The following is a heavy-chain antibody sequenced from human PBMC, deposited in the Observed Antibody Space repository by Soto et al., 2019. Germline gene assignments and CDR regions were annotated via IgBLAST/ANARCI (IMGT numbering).Heavy chain of an antibody. J-gene: IGHJ3*02. CDR3: ARHYCSSTSCYAYAFDI. CDR1: GGSISSGGHY. Sequence: SETLSLTCTVSGGSISSGGHYWSWIRQHPGKGLEWIGYIYYTGSTYYNPSLKSRVTISVDTSKNQFSLKLSSVTAADTAVYYCARHYCSSTSCYAYAFDIWGQGTMVTVSS. D-gene: IGHD2-2*01. CDR2: IYYTGST. V-gene: IGHV4-31*03.